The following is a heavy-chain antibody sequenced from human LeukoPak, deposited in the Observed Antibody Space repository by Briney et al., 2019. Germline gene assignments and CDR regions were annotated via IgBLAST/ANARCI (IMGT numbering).Heavy chain of an antibody. V-gene: IGHV4-4*02. D-gene: IGHD3-22*01. CDR1: GGSISSSNW. CDR2: IYHSGST. CDR3: ARADYYDSSGLADNDAFDI. J-gene: IGHJ3*02. Sequence: SGTLSLTCAVSGGSISSSNWWSWVRQPPGKGLEWIGEIYHSGSTNYNPSLKSRVTISVDKSKNQFSLKLSSVTAADTAVYYCARADYYDSSGLADNDAFDIWGQGTMVTVSS.